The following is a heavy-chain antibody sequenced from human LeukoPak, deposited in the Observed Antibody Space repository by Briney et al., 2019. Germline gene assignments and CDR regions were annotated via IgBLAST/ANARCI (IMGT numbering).Heavy chain of an antibody. CDR1: GFTVSSNY. CDR2: IYSGGST. J-gene: IGHJ4*02. CDR3: ARMSTMRCFDY. V-gene: IGHV3-53*01. D-gene: IGHD3-22*01. Sequence: GGSLRLSCAASGFTVSSNYMSWVRQAPGKGLEWVSVIYSGGSTYYADSVKGRFTISRDNSKNTVYLQMNSLRAEDTAVYYCARMSTMRCFDYWGQGTLVTVSS.